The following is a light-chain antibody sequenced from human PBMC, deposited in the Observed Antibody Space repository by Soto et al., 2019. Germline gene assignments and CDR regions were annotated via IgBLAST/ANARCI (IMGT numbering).Light chain of an antibody. Sequence: SYELTQPPSVSVAPGQTARITCGGNNIGSESVHWYQQKPGQAPVLVVYADDDRPSGIPERISGSNSGNTATLTISRVEAGDEADYYCQLWDSTRDHHVFGSGTKLTVL. V-gene: IGLV3-21*02. CDR3: QLWDSTRDHHV. CDR1: NIGSES. CDR2: ADD. J-gene: IGLJ1*01.